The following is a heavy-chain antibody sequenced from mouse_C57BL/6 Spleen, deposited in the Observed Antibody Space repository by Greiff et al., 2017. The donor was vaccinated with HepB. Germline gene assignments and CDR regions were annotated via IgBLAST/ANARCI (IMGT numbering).Heavy chain of an antibody. Sequence: QVQLQQSGAELVRPGASVTLSCKASGYTFTDYEMHWVKQTPVHGLEWIGAIDPETGGTAYNQKFKGKAILTADKSSSTAYMELRSLTSEDSAVYYCTRRGLGRGFDYWGQGTTLTVSS. CDR2: IDPETGGT. J-gene: IGHJ2*01. CDR3: TRRGLGRGFDY. D-gene: IGHD4-1*01. CDR1: GYTFTDYE. V-gene: IGHV1-15*01.